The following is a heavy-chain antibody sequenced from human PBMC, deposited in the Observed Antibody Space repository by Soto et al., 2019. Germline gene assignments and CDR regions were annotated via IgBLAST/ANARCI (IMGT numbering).Heavy chain of an antibody. J-gene: IGHJ3*02. CDR1: GYTFTNHG. CDR2: INPYTANT. D-gene: IGHD3-16*01. Sequence: ASVKVSCKTSGYTFTNHGINWVPQAPGQGLEWMGWINPYTANTNYAQKLPGRVTMTTDTSTSTAYMDLRSLTSDDTAVYYCARDRVAGIWGDAFDIWGQGTMVTVSS. CDR3: ARDRVAGIWGDAFDI. V-gene: IGHV1-18*04.